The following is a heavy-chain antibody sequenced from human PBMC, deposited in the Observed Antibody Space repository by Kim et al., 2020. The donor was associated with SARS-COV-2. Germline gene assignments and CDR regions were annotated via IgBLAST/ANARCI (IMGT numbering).Heavy chain of an antibody. CDR1: GFTFSTYA. V-gene: IGHV3-30*18. CDR2: ISYDGSNK. Sequence: LSLTCAASGFTFSTYAMHWIRQAPGKGLEWVAVISYDGSNKYYVDSVKGQFTISRDNSKNTLYLQMNSLRAEDTAVYYCAKDEYGMDVWGQGTTVTV. J-gene: IGHJ6*02. CDR3: AKDEYGMDV. D-gene: IGHD6-6*01.